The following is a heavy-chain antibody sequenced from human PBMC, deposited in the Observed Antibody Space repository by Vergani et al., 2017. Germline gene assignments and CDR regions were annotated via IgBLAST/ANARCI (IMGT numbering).Heavy chain of an antibody. CDR3: VRGRYSGSSSPYYDL. D-gene: IGHD1-26*01. V-gene: IGHV4-61*02. Sequence: VQLLVSGPGLVEPSQTLPLPCSVSGVSITRHSYYWPWIRQPAGKPLGWVGHIYFDGSPNYNPSLKSRVPISLDTSKTQLSLRLTSVTAADTAVFYCVRGRYSGSSSPYYDLWGHGTLVRGSS. CDR2: IYFDGSP. J-gene: IGHJ4*03. CDR1: GVSITRHSYY.